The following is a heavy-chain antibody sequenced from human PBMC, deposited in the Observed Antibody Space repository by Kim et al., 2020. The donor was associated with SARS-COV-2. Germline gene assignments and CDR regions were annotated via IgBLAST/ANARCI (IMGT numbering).Heavy chain of an antibody. V-gene: IGHV1-69*13. CDR3: ASADPANGSGSNYGMDV. Sequence: SVKVSCKASVGTFSSYAISWVRQAPGQGLEWMGGIIPIFGTANYAQKFQGRVTITADESTSTAYMELSSLRSEDTAVYYCASADPANGSGSNYGMDVWGQGTTGTVSS. D-gene: IGHD3-10*01. J-gene: IGHJ6*02. CDR2: IIPIFGTA. CDR1: VGTFSSYA.